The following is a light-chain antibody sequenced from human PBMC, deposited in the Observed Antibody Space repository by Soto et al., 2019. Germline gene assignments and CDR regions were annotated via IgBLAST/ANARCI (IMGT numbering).Light chain of an antibody. CDR1: SSNIGNND. V-gene: IGLV1-51*01. Sequence: QSVLTQPPSVSAAPGQTVTISCSGSSSNIGNNDVSWYQQLPGTVPKLLIYDDNKRSSGIPDRFSGSKSGTSATLGITGLQTGDEADYYCGTWDSSQSAVLFGGGTKLTVL. CDR2: DDN. J-gene: IGLJ2*01. CDR3: GTWDSSQSAVL.